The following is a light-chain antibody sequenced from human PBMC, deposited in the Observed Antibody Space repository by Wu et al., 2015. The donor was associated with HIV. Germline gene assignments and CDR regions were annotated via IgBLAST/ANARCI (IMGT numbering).Light chain of an antibody. J-gene: IGKJ5*01. CDR2: GAS. Sequence: EIVLTQSPGILSLSPGDRATLSCRASQSVSSSYLAWYQQKPGQAPRLLIYGASSRAAGIPDRFSGSGSGTDFTLTISRLEPEDFAVYYCQQYGSSPPITFGQGTRLEIK. CDR3: QQYGSSPPIT. CDR1: QSVSSSY. V-gene: IGKV3-20*01.